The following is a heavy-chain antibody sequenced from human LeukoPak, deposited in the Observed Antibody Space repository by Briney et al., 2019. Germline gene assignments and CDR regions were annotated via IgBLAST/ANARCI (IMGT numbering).Heavy chain of an antibody. CDR2: ISGSGGST. D-gene: IGHD1-26*01. J-gene: IGHJ6*02. CDR1: GFTFSSYA. Sequence: GGSLRLSCAASGFTFSSYAMSWVRQAPGKGLEWVSAISGSGGSTYYADSVKGRFTISRDDSKNTLYLQMNSLRAEDTAVYYCAKNSGSYYFYYGMAVWGQGTTVTVSS. CDR3: AKNSGSYYFYYGMAV. V-gene: IGHV3-23*01.